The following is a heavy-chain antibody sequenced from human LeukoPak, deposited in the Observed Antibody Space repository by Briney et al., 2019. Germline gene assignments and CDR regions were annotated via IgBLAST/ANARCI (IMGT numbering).Heavy chain of an antibody. J-gene: IGHJ4*02. CDR3: ARSPDPYCSGGSCYVGYFDY. D-gene: IGHD2-15*01. CDR2: IYTSGST. Sequence: PSETLSLTCAVSGGSISSGSYCWSWIRQPAGKGLEWIGRIYTSGSTNYNPSLKSRVTISVDTSKNQFSLKLSSVTAADTAVYYCARSPDPYCSGGSCYVGYFDYWGQGTLVTVSS. V-gene: IGHV4-61*02. CDR1: GGSISSGSYC.